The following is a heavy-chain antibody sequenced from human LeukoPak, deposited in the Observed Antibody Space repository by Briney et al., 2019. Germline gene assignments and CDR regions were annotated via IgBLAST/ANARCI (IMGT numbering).Heavy chain of an antibody. Sequence: GRSLRLSCAASGFTFSNYAMHWVRQAPGTGLEWVAVISYDGSNKYYADSVKGRFTISRDNSKNTLYLQMNSLRAEDTAVYYCAKDPSPLYCSSTSCSPYGMDVWGKGTTVTVSS. J-gene: IGHJ6*04. CDR1: GFTFSNYA. CDR2: ISYDGSNK. CDR3: AKDPSPLYCSSTSCSPYGMDV. V-gene: IGHV3-30*18. D-gene: IGHD2-2*01.